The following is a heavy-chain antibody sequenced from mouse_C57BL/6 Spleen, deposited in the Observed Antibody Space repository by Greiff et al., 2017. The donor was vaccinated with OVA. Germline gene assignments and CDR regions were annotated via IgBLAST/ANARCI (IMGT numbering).Heavy chain of an antibody. J-gene: IGHJ2*01. Sequence: EVQLQESGPELVKPGASVKIPCKASGYTFTDYNMDWVKQSHGKSLEWIGDINPNNGGTIYNQKFKGKATLTVDKSSSTAYMELRSLTSEDTAVYYCARVGKNWDYFDYWGQGTTLTVSS. CDR2: INPNNGGT. D-gene: IGHD4-1*01. V-gene: IGHV1-18*01. CDR1: GYTFTDYN. CDR3: ARVGKNWDYFDY.